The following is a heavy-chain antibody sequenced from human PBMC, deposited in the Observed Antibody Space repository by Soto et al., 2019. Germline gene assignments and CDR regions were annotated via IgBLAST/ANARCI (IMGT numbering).Heavy chain of an antibody. D-gene: IGHD6-19*01. CDR1: GFTFRNAY. Sequence: GWSLRLSCIGSGFTFRNAYMSWVRQAPGKGLEWIGRIRNKADGETTDYTAPVKGRFTISRDDSKSIAYLQMNSLKTEDTAVYYCTRVREWLIRYYYYGMDVWGQGTAVTVSS. CDR2: IRNKADGETT. V-gene: IGHV3-15*01. CDR3: TRVREWLIRYYYYGMDV. J-gene: IGHJ6*02.